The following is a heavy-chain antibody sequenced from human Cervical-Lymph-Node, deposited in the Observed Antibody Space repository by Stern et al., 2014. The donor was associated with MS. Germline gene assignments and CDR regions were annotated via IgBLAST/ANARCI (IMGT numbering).Heavy chain of an antibody. J-gene: IGHJ6*02. CDR1: GGSISSSSYY. CDR3: ARHVPSGVPAATAYGMDV. Sequence: QLQLQESGPGLVKPSETLSLTCTVSGGSISSSSYYWGWIRQPPGKGLEWIGSIYYSGSTYYNPSLKSRVTISVDTSKNQFSLKLSSVTAADTAVYYCARHVPSGVPAATAYGMDVWGQGTTVTVSS. D-gene: IGHD2-2*01. V-gene: IGHV4-39*01. CDR2: IYYSGST.